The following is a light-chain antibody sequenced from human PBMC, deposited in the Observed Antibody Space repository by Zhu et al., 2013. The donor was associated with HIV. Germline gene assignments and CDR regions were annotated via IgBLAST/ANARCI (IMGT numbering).Light chain of an antibody. J-gene: IGKJ2*01. V-gene: IGKV3-20*01. CDR3: QQHDT. Sequence: EIVLTQSPGTLSLSPGERATLSCRASQSVSSSYLAWYQQKPGQAPSLLIYGASSRATDIPDRFSGSGSGTEFTLTISSLQSEDFAVYYCQQHDTFGQGTRLEI. CDR1: QSVSSSY. CDR2: GAS.